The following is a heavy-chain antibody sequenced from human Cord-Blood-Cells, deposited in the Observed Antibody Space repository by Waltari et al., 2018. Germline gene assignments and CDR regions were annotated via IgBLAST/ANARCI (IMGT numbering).Heavy chain of an antibody. D-gene: IGHD5-18*01. J-gene: IGHJ3*02. CDR3: ARAPLRRYSYGHDAFDI. Sequence: QVQLQQWGAGLLKPSETLSLTCAVYGGSFSGYYWSWIRQPPGKGLEWIGEINHSGSTQYNPSLKTRCTMSVDTSKVQFALKLSFVTAADTAVYYCARAPLRRYSYGHDAFDIWVQGTMVTVSS. V-gene: IGHV4-34*01. CDR2: INHSGST. CDR1: GGSFSGYY.